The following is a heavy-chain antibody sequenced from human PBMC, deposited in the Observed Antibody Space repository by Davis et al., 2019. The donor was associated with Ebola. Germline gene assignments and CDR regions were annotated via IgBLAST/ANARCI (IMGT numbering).Heavy chain of an antibody. CDR1: GFTVSSNY. CDR2: IYSGGST. Sequence: PGGSLRLSCAASGFTVSSNYMSWVRQAPGKGLEWVSVIYSGGSTYYADSVKGRFTISRDNSKNTLYLQMNSLRAEDTAVYYCARGRNDYIWGSYLQYYYGMDVWGQGTTVTVSS. D-gene: IGHD3-16*02. V-gene: IGHV3-53*01. CDR3: ARGRNDYIWGSYLQYYYGMDV. J-gene: IGHJ6*02.